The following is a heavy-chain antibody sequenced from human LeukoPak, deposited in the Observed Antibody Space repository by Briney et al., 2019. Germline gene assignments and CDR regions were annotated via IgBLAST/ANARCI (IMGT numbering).Heavy chain of an antibody. D-gene: IGHD3-9*01. CDR1: GFTFSSYS. CDR3: ARDRPTLTGYYPFDY. Sequence: GSLRLSCAASGFTFSSYSMNWVRQAPGKGLEWVSSISSSSSYIYYADSVKGRFTISRDNAKNSLYPQMNSLRAEDTAVYYCARDRPTLTGYYPFDYWGQGTLVTVSS. CDR2: ISSSSSYI. J-gene: IGHJ4*02. V-gene: IGHV3-21*01.